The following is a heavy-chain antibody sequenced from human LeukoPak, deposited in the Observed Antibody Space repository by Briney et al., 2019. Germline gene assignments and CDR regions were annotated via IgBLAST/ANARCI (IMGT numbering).Heavy chain of an antibody. CDR1: GYTFTSYD. CDR3: ARETSSWYLDYFDY. D-gene: IGHD6-13*01. CDR2: MNPNSGNT. Sequence: ASVKVSCKASGYTFTSYDINWVRQATGQGLEWMGWMNPNSGNTGYAQKFQGRVTMTRNTSISTAYMELNSLRAEDTAVYYCARETSSWYLDYFDYWGQGTLVTVSS. J-gene: IGHJ4*02. V-gene: IGHV1-8*01.